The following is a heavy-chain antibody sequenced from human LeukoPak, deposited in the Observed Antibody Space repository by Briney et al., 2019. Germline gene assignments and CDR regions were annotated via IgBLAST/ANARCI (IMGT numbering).Heavy chain of an antibody. CDR3: ARPTGIVVGAPDAFDI. D-gene: IGHD3-22*01. Sequence: GESLKISCKGSGYSFTSYWIGWVCQMPGKGLEWMGIIYPDDSDIRYSPSFQGQVTISADKSISTAYLQWSSLKASDTAMYYCARPTGIVVGAPDAFDIWGQGTMVTVSS. V-gene: IGHV5-51*01. CDR2: IYPDDSDI. CDR1: GYSFTSYW. J-gene: IGHJ3*02.